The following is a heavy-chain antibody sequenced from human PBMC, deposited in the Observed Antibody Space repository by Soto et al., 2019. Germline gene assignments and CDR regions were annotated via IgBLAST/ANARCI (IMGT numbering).Heavy chain of an antibody. D-gene: IGHD1-1*01. CDR1: GFTFTNVA. J-gene: IGHJ4*02. CDR2: ITDSGGSR. V-gene: IGHV3-23*01. Sequence: GGSLRLSCVASGFTFTNVAMTWVRQGPGKGLEWVSTITDSGGSRDYADSVKGRFTISRDNSKSTLYLQMNNLRADDTAVYYCAKLYWNPRYFDYWGQGARVTVSS. CDR3: AKLYWNPRYFDY.